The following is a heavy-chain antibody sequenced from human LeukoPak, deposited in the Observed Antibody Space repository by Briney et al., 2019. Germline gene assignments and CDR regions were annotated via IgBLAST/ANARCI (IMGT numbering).Heavy chain of an antibody. CDR1: GGSISSYY. CDR2: VYYSGST. CDR3: ARDRNMGGATTLPAGFVY. D-gene: IGHD1-26*01. J-gene: IGHJ4*02. Sequence: PSETLSLTCTVSGGSISSYYWSWIRQPPGKGLEWIGYVYYSGSTNYNPSLKSRVTISVDTSKNQFSLKLSSVTAADTAVYYCARDRNMGGATTLPAGFVYWGQGTLVTVSS. V-gene: IGHV4-59*01.